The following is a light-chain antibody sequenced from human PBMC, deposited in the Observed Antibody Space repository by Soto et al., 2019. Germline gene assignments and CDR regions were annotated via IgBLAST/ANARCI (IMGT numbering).Light chain of an antibody. J-gene: IGKJ5*01. CDR1: QIVSSN. Sequence: EIVITQSPATLSVSPWERATLSCRAIQIVSSNLAWYQQKPVQAPRLLIYGASTRATGIPARFSGSGSGTEFTLTISSLQAEAFAVYYFQKREDWQTTLGQGTRLEIK. CDR3: QKREDWQTT. V-gene: IGKV3-15*01. CDR2: GAS.